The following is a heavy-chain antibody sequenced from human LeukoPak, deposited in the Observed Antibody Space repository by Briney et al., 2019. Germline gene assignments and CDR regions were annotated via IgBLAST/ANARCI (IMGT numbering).Heavy chain of an antibody. Sequence: SETLSLTCTVSGGSISSYYWSWIRQPPGKGLEWIGYIYYSGSTNYNPSLKSRVTISVDTSKNQFSLKLSSVTAADTAVYYCARVGIAVAGKRYDAFDIWGQGTVVTVSS. V-gene: IGHV4-59*01. D-gene: IGHD6-19*01. CDR1: GGSISSYY. CDR2: IYYSGST. CDR3: ARVGIAVAGKRYDAFDI. J-gene: IGHJ3*02.